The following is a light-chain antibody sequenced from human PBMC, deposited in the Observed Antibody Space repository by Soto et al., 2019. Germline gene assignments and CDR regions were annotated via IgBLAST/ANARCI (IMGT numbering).Light chain of an antibody. V-gene: IGKV3-11*01. CDR3: QVRTDWPPFKYT. Sequence: EIVLTQAPASLSLSPGERATLSCRASQSVDSFLAWYQQKPGRTPRLLIYDTSNRATGNPARFSGSGSGTDFTLTISRLEPEDFAVYYCQVRTDWPPFKYTFGQGTKLEVK. CDR2: DTS. CDR1: QSVDSF. J-gene: IGKJ2*01.